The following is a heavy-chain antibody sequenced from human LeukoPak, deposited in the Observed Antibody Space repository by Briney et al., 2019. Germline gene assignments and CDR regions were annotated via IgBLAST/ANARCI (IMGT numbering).Heavy chain of an antibody. CDR3: ARGEYYYDSSGYYSRHYYYYMDV. CDR1: GYTFTGYY. V-gene: IGHV1-2*02. Sequence: ASVKVSCKASGYTFTGYYMHWVRQAPGQGLEWMGWINPNSGGTNCAQKFQGRVTMTRDTSISTAYMELSRLRSDDTAVYYCARGEYYYDSSGYYSRHYYYYMDVWGKGTTVTVSS. J-gene: IGHJ6*03. D-gene: IGHD3-22*01. CDR2: INPNSGGT.